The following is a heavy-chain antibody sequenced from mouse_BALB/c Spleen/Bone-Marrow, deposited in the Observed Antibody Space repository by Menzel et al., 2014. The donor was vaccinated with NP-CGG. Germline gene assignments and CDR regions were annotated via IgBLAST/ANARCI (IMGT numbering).Heavy chain of an antibody. V-gene: IGHV1S22*01. CDR1: GYTFTTYW. J-gene: IGHJ3*01. CDR3: TRWNGHYEGFAY. Sequence: LQQSGSELVRPGASVKLSCKASGYTFTTYWIHWVKQRHGQGLEWIGNIYPGSGNTNYGEEFKTKGILTVDTSSSTAYMHLSSLTSEDSAVYYCTRWNGHYEGFAYWGQGTLVTVSA. CDR2: IYPGSGNT. D-gene: IGHD2-1*01.